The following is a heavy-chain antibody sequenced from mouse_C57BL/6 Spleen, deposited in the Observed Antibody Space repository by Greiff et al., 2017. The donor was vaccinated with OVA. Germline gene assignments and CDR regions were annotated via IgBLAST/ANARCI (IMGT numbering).Heavy chain of an antibody. D-gene: IGHD2-3*01. CDR2: IYPSDSET. CDR1: GYTFTSYW. V-gene: IGHV1-61*01. Sequence: QVQLQQPGAELVRPGSSVKLSCKASGYTFTSYWMDWVKQRPGQGLEWIGNIYPSDSETHYNQKFKDKATLTVDKSSSTAYMQLSSLTSEDSAVCYCARRGYDLFAYWGQGTLVTVSA. J-gene: IGHJ3*01. CDR3: ARRGYDLFAY.